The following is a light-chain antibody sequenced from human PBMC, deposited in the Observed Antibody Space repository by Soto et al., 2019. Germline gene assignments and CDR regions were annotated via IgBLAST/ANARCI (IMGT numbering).Light chain of an antibody. Sequence: QSVLTQSSSASASLGSSVKLTCTLSSGHSSYIIAWHQQQPGKAPRYLMKLEGSGSYNKGSGVPDRFSGSSSGADRYLTISNLQSEDKADYYCETWDSNPHVVFGGGTKVTVL. CDR3: ETWDSNPHVV. J-gene: IGLJ2*01. CDR1: SGHSSYI. V-gene: IGLV4-60*03. CDR2: LEGSGSY.